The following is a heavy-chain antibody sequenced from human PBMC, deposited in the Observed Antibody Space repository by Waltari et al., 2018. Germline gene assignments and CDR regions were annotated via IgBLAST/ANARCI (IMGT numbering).Heavy chain of an antibody. CDR3: ARGWLAHDY. CDR1: GASFSSGSYY. J-gene: IGHJ4*02. D-gene: IGHD6-19*01. V-gene: IGHV4-61*02. CDR2: INHSGST. Sequence: QVQLQESGPGLVKPSQPLSLTCTVSGASFSSGSYYWTWSRQPAGKGLEWIGEINHSGSTNYNPSLKSRVTISVDTSKNQFSLKLSSVTAADTAVYYCARGWLAHDYWGQGTLVTVSS.